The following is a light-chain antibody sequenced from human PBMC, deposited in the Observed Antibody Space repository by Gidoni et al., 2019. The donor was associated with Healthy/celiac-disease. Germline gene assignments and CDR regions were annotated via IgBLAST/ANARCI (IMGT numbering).Light chain of an antibody. CDR3: NSRDSSGNHLRV. Sequence: SSELTQDPAVSVALGQTVRITCQGDSLRSYYASWYQQQPGQAPVLVIYGKNNRPSGIPDRFSGSSSGNTASLTITGAQAEDEADYYCNSRDSSGNHLRVFGTGTKVTVL. CDR1: SLRSYY. J-gene: IGLJ1*01. V-gene: IGLV3-19*01. CDR2: GKN.